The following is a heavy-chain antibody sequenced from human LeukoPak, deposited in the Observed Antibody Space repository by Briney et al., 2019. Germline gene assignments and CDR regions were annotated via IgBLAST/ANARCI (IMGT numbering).Heavy chain of an antibody. Sequence: ASVKVSCKPSGYTFTDYHMNWVRQAPGQELEWMGIISPRGDVTTYAQKFQGRVTMTSDTSTNTVYLELTSLRSEDTAVYYCARSLPQRDGRKHGLDVWGQGTTVTVS. V-gene: IGHV1-46*01. CDR2: ISPRGDVT. J-gene: IGHJ6*02. CDR1: GYTFTDYH. CDR3: ARSLPQRDGRKHGLDV. D-gene: IGHD1-14*01.